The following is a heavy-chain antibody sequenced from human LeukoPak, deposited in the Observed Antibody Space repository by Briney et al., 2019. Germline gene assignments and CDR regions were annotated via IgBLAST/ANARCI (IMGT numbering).Heavy chain of an antibody. CDR1: GYNFNNYW. D-gene: IGHD3-22*01. CDR2: INPRDSDT. CDR3: GRHSYDTSGMIVYFDL. Sequence: GESLKISCKGFGYNFNNYWIGWVRQMPGKGLEWMGIINPRDSDTRYSPSFQGQVSISADKSITTAYLQWSSLKASDTAMYYCGRHSYDTSGMIVYFDLWGRGTLVTVSS. J-gene: IGHJ2*01. V-gene: IGHV5-51*01.